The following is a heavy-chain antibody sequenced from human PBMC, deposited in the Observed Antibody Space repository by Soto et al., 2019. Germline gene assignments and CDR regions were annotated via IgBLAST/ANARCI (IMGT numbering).Heavy chain of an antibody. Sequence: GGSLRLSCVASGFTFTSYVMIWVRQAPGKGLEWVSTISGGGGTTYHADSVKGRFTISRDNSKNTLYLQMNSLRAEDTAVYYCAKRGYSYGYWGQGTLVTVSS. V-gene: IGHV3-23*01. CDR2: ISGGGGTT. CDR1: GFTFTSYV. J-gene: IGHJ4*02. CDR3: AKRGYSYGY. D-gene: IGHD5-18*01.